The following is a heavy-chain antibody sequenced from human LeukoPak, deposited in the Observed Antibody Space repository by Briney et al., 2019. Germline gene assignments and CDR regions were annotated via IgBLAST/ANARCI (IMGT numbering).Heavy chain of an antibody. D-gene: IGHD1-14*01. CDR3: ARGGNLEN. CDR2: INEDGGER. J-gene: IGHJ4*02. V-gene: IGHV3-7*01. Sequence: GGSLRLSCAATGFTLNRYWMSWVRQAPGKGLEWVANINEDGGERHYVDSVKGRFTISRDNAKNSLYLQMNSLRAEDTAVYYCARGGNLENWGGGTLVTVSS. CDR1: GFTLNRYW.